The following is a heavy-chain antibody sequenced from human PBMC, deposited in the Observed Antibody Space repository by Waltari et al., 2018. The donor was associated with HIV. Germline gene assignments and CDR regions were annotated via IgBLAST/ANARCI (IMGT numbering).Heavy chain of an antibody. CDR1: GFTFSSYG. J-gene: IGHJ2*01. Sequence: QVQLVESGGGVVQPGRSLSLSCAASGFTFSSYGMHWVRQAPGQGLEWVAVRSYDGSNKYYADSVKGRFTISRDNSKNTLYLQMNSLRAEDTAVYYCAKPYSYADWYVDLWGRGTLVTVSS. V-gene: IGHV3-30*18. CDR3: AKPYSYADWYVDL. CDR2: RSYDGSNK. D-gene: IGHD5-18*01.